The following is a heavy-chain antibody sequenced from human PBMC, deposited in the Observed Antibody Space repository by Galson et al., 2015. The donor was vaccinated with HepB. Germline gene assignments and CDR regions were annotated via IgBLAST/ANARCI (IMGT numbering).Heavy chain of an antibody. Sequence: SETLSLTCTVSGGSISSYYWSWIRQPPGKGLEWIGYIYYSGSTNYNPSLKSRVTISVDTSKNQFSLKLSSVTAADTAVYYCARLAVSSSWFVGVMDVWGKGTTVTVSS. CDR3: ARLAVSSSWFVGVMDV. D-gene: IGHD6-13*01. CDR1: GGSISSYY. V-gene: IGHV4-59*01. J-gene: IGHJ6*04. CDR2: IYYSGST.